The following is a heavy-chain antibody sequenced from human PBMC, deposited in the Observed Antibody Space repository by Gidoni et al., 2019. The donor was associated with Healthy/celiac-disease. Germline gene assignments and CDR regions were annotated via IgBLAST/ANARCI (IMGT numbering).Heavy chain of an antibody. D-gene: IGHD2-2*01. CDR3: ARDRVLWEYQLLESRYLDYYYMDV. CDR2: ISSSGSTI. V-gene: IGHV3-11*01. Sequence: LEWVSYISSSGSTIYYADSVKGRFTISRDNAKNSLYLQMNSLRAEDTAVYYCARDRVLWEYQLLESRYLDYYYMDVWGKGTTVTVSS. J-gene: IGHJ6*03.